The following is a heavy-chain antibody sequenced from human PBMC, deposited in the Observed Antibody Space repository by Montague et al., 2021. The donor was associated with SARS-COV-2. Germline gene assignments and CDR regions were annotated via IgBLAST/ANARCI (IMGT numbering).Heavy chain of an antibody. CDR1: GGSISSSSYY. J-gene: IGHJ6*02. V-gene: IGHV4-39*07. CDR2: IYYSGST. CDR3: ARDPSRQPLLYPIGDYYYGMDV. D-gene: IGHD2-2*02. Sequence: SETLSLTCTVSGGSISSSSYYWGWIRQAPGKGLEWIGSIYYSGSTYYNPSLKSRVTISVDTSKNQLSLKLSSVTAADTAVYYCARDPSRQPLLYPIGDYYYGMDVWGQGTTVTVSS.